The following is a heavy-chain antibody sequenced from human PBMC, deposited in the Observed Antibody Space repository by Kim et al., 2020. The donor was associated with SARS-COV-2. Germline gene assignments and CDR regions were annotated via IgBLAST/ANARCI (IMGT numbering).Heavy chain of an antibody. J-gene: IGHJ4*02. D-gene: IGHD1-26*01. Sequence: KFQGRVTMTRNTSISTAYMELSSLRSEDTAVYYCARPKYSGSYYRGMNDYWGQGTLVTVSS. V-gene: IGHV1-8*01. CDR3: ARPKYSGSYYRGMNDY.